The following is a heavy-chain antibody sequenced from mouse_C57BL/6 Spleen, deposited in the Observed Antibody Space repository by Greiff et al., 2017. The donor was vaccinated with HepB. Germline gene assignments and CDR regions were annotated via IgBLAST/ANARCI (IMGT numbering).Heavy chain of an antibody. V-gene: IGHV5-17*01. D-gene: IGHD2-2*01. Sequence: EVQVVESGGGLVKPGGSLKLSCAASGFTFSDYGMHWVRQAPEKGLEWVAYISSGSSTIYYADTVKGRFTISRDNAKNTLFLQMTSLRSEDTAMYYCARPGVMVTTKGYAMDYWGQGTSVTVSS. CDR1: GFTFSDYG. J-gene: IGHJ4*01. CDR3: ARPGVMVTTKGYAMDY. CDR2: ISSGSSTI.